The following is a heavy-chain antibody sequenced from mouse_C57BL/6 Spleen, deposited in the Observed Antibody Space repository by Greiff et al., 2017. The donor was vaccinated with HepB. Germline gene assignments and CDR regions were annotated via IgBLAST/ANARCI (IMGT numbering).Heavy chain of an antibody. CDR2: IYPGDGDT. V-gene: IGHV1-82*01. CDR3: ARMGAAQATPFDY. CDR1: GYAFSSSW. Sequence: VNVVESGPELVKPGASVKISCKASGYAFSSSWMNWVKQRPGKGLEWIGRIYPGDGDTNYNGKFKGKATLTADKSSSTAYMQLSSLTSEDSAVYFCARMGAAQATPFDYWGQGTTLTVSS. D-gene: IGHD3-2*02. J-gene: IGHJ2*01.